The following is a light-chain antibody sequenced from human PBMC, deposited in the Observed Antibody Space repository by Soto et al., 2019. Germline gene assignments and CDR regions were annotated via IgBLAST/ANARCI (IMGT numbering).Light chain of an antibody. J-gene: IGKJ1*01. CDR3: QQYDRLWT. V-gene: IGKV3-11*01. CDR1: QSVSRY. Sequence: EIVLTQSPATLSLSPGERATLSCRASQSVSRYLAWYEQKPGQAPRLLIYDASNRATGIPARFSGSGSGTDFTLAISSLEPEDFAVYYCQQYDRLWTFGQGTKVDIK. CDR2: DAS.